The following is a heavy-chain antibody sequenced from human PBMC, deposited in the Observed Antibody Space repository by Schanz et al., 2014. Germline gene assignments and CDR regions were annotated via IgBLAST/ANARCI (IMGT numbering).Heavy chain of an antibody. CDR3: ARATTAWPFDL. Sequence: QVQLVQSGAEVKKPGASVKVSCKASGYTFSSHGISWVRQAPGQGLEWMGWISAYNGNSEYARKFQGRVTMTTDTATNTAYMELRSLRLDDAAVYYCARATTAWPFDLWGQGTLVSVSA. CDR1: GYTFSSHG. D-gene: IGHD4-17*01. J-gene: IGHJ4*02. V-gene: IGHV1-18*04. CDR2: ISAYNGNS.